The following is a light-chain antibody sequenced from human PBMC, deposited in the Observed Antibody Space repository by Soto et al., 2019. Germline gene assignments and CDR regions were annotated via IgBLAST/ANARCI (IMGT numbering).Light chain of an antibody. CDR3: RHANSYPLT. Sequence: DIHLTQSPSFLSASVGDRVTITCRASQGSASSLAWYQQKAGKAPNLLIYAASIFESGVPSRFSGNGHGTEFIHTISSLQPEAFAIYYCRHANSYPLTFDGGNNVESK. CDR1: QGSASS. J-gene: IGKJ4*01. CDR2: AAS. V-gene: IGKV1-9*01.